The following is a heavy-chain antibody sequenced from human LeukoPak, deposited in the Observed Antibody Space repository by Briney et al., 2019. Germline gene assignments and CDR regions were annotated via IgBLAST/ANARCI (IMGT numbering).Heavy chain of an antibody. CDR1: GGSISSGGYY. J-gene: IGHJ4*02. CDR2: IYYSGST. CDR3: ARNMARWDYYDSSGYAI. D-gene: IGHD3-22*01. V-gene: IGHV4-31*03. Sequence: SQTLSLTCTVSGGSISSGGYYWSWIRQHPGKGLEWIGCIYYSGSTYYNPSLKSRVTISVDTSKNHFSLKLSSVTAADTAVYYCARNMARWDYYDSSGYAIWGQGTLVTVSS.